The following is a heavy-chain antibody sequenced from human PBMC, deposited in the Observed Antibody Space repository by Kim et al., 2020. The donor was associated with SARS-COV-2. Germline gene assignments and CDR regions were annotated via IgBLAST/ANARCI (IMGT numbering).Heavy chain of an antibody. V-gene: IGHV3-30*18. J-gene: IGHJ4*02. CDR1: GFTFSNYG. CDR2: ISFDGGNK. CDR3: AKDSRNYYDTSGFLGIMGY. Sequence: GGSLRLSCVASGFTFSNYGMHWVRQAPGKGLEWVAFISFDGGNKYYADSVRGRFNISRDNSKNTLFVQMNSLRAEDTAVYYCAKDSRNYYDTSGFLGIMGYWGQGTLVPVSS. D-gene: IGHD3-22*01.